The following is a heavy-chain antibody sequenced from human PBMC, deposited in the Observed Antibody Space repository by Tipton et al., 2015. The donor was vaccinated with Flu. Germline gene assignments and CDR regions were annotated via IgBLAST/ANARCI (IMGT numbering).Heavy chain of an antibody. D-gene: IGHD2-2*01. CDR2: IYYSGST. CDR3: ARTIVVVPAAMMWFDP. Sequence: TLSLTCTVSGGSISSYYWSWIRQPPGKGLEWIGYIYYSGSTNYKPSLKSRVTISVDTSKNQFSLKLSSVTAADTAVYYCARTIVVVPAAMMWFDPWGQGTLVTVSS. V-gene: IGHV4-59*08. CDR1: GGSISSYY. J-gene: IGHJ5*02.